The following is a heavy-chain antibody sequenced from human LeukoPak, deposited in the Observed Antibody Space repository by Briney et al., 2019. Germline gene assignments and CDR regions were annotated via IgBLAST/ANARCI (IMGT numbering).Heavy chain of an antibody. J-gene: IGHJ6*02. Sequence: PGGSLRLSCAASGFTFSSYAMSWVRQAPGKGLEWFSAISGSGGSTYYADSVKGRFTISRDNSKNTLYLQMNSLRAEDTAVYHCAKGTTANYYYYYGMDVWGQGTTVTVSS. CDR3: AKGTTANYYYYYGMDV. CDR1: GFTFSSYA. V-gene: IGHV3-23*01. CDR2: ISGSGGST. D-gene: IGHD4-11*01.